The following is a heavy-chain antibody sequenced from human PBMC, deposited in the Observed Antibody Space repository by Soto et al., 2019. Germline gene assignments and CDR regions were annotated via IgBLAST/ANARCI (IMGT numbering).Heavy chain of an antibody. CDR2: ISGSGGST. CDR1: GFTFSSFA. CDR3: AKGCSGGSCQPSWFDP. Sequence: HPGGSLRLSCAASGFTFSSFAMSWVRQAPGKGLEWVSAISGSGGSTYYADSVKGRFTISRDNSKNTLYLQMNSLRAEDTAVYYCAKGCSGGSCQPSWFDPWGQGTLVTVSS. J-gene: IGHJ5*02. V-gene: IGHV3-23*01. D-gene: IGHD2-15*01.